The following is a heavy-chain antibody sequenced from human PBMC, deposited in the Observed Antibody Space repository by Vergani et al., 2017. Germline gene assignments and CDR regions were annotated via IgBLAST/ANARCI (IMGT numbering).Heavy chain of an antibody. CDR2: IYTSGST. V-gene: IGHV4-61*02. CDR3: ARGFDIVVVPAAIDYYYGMDV. J-gene: IGHJ6*02. CDR1: GGFISSGSYY. D-gene: IGHD2-2*01. Sequence: QVQLQESGPGLVKPSQTLSLTCTVSGGFISSGSYYWSWIRQPAGKGLEWIGRIYTSGSTNYNPSLKSRVTISVDTSKNQFSLKLSSVTAADTAVYYCARGFDIVVVPAAIDYYYGMDVWGQGTTVTVSS.